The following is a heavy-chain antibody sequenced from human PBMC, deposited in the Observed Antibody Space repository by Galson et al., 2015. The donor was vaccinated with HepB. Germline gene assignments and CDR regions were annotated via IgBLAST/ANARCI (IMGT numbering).Heavy chain of an antibody. J-gene: IGHJ4*02. D-gene: IGHD6-19*01. Sequence: SVKVSCKASGGTFSSYTISWVRQAPGQGLEWMGRIIPILGIANYAQKFQGRVTITADKSTSTAYMELSSLRSEDTAVYYCASFDSSGWTGVWVYWGQGTLVTVSS. CDR2: IIPILGIA. CDR3: ASFDSSGWTGVWVY. V-gene: IGHV1-69*02. CDR1: GGTFSSYT.